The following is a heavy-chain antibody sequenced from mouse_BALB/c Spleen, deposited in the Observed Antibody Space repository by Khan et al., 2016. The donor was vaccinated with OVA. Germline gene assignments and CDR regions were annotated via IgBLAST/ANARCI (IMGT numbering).Heavy chain of an antibody. J-gene: IGHJ2*01. D-gene: IGHD1-1*01. CDR3: SRQPVSYRSPSFFDY. CDR2: ISSGGSYT. Sequence: EVELVESGGDLVKPGGSLKLSCAASGFTFSSYGMSWVRQTPDKRLEWVATISSGGSYTYYTDSVKGRFTISRDSAENTLQLQMRSLRSEDTAMYFVSRQPVSYRSPSFFDYLVQGTPLTVS. CDR1: GFTFSSYG. V-gene: IGHV5-6*01.